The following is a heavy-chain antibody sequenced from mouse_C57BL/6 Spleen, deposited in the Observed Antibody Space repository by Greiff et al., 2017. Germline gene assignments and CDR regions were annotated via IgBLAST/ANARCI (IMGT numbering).Heavy chain of an antibody. Sequence: QVQLQQPGAELVKPGASVKLSCKASGYTFTSYWMHWVKQRPGQGLEWIGMIHPNSGSTNYNEKFKSKATLTVDKSSSTAYMQLSSLTSEDSAVYYCAREGGDGYLDYWGQGTTLTVSS. CDR2: IHPNSGST. D-gene: IGHD2-3*01. CDR3: AREGGDGYLDY. CDR1: GYTFTSYW. V-gene: IGHV1-64*01. J-gene: IGHJ2*01.